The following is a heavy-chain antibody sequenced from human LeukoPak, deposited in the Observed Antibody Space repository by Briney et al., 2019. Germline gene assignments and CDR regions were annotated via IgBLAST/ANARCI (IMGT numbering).Heavy chain of an antibody. J-gene: IGHJ4*02. D-gene: IGHD1-26*01. CDR2: INPTGGST. V-gene: IGHV1-46*01. CDR3: ARDLARAGATTGDY. CDR1: GYTFTSYY. Sequence: ASVKVSCKASGYTFTSYYMHWVRQAPGQGLEWMGLINPTGGSTGYAQKFQGRVTITADESTSTAYMELSSLRSEDTAVYYCARDLARAGATTGDYWGQGTLVTVSS.